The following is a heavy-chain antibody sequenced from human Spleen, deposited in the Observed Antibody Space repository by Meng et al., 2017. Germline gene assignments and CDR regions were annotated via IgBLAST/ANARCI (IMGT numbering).Heavy chain of an antibody. CDR2: INHSGST. CDR1: GGSFSGYY. D-gene: IGHD5-24*01. Sequence: QGQLQQGGARQLKPSEALSLTCAVYGGSFSGYYWSWIRQPPGKGLEWIGEINHSGSTNYNPSLKSRVTISVDTSKNQFSLKLSSVTAADTAVYYCASCGDGYDSLCYLDYWGQGTLVTVSS. J-gene: IGHJ4*02. V-gene: IGHV4-34*01. CDR3: ASCGDGYDSLCYLDY.